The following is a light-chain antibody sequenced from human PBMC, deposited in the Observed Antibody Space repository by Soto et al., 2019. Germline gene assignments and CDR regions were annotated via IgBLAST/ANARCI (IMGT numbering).Light chain of an antibody. V-gene: IGKV3-20*01. CDR3: YQFGMSPFS. J-gene: IGKJ3*01. Sequence: EVVLTQSPGTLSLSPGESATLSCRASQSVRGNYFAWYQQRPGQAPRLLVYGPSVRAAGIADRFRGSASRTDFNLTINSVEPEDFGMYYYYQFGMSPFSVGPGTTLDIK. CDR1: QSVRGNY. CDR2: GPS.